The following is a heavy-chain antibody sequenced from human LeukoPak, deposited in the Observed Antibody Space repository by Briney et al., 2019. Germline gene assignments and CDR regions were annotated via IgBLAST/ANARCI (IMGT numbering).Heavy chain of an antibody. V-gene: IGHV3-23*01. J-gene: IGHJ4*02. CDR3: AKGSSSGRPYFFDY. Sequence: LSLTCAVYGGSFSGYYWSWIRQPPGKGLEWVSAITDSGDDAYHADSVKGRFTISRDNSKSTLFLQMNTLRAEDTAVYYCAKGSSSGRPYFFDYWGQGTLVTVSS. CDR1: GGSFSGYY. CDR2: ITDSGDDA. D-gene: IGHD6-19*01.